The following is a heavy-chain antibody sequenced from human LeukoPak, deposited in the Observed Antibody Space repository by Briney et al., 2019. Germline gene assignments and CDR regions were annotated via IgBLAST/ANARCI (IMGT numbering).Heavy chain of an antibody. V-gene: IGHV4-39*07. CDR3: ARGTRDGYNYGLIDY. CDR2: IYTSGST. D-gene: IGHD5-24*01. J-gene: IGHJ4*02. Sequence: SETLSLTCTVSGGSISSRYYYWGWIRQPLGKGLEWIGRIYTSGSTNYNPSLKSRVTISVDTSKNQFSLKLSSVTAADTAVYYCARGTRDGYNYGLIDYWGQGTLVTVSS. CDR1: GGSISSRYYY.